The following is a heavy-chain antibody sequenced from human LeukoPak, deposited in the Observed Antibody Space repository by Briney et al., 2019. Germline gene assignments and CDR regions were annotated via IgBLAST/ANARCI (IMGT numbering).Heavy chain of an antibody. D-gene: IGHD6-19*01. CDR1: GYTFTSYY. V-gene: IGHV1-46*01. J-gene: IGHJ6*03. CDR2: INPSGGST. CDR3: ASQSLVGDYYYYYMDV. Sequence: ASVKVSCKASGYTFTSYYMHWVRQAPGQGLEWMGIINPSGGSTSYAQKFQGRVTMTRDMSTSTVYMELSSLRSEDTAVYYCASQSLVGDYYYYYMDVWGKGTTVTVSS.